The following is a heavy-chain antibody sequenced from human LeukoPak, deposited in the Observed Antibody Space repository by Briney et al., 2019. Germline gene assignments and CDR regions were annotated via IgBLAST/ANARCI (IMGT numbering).Heavy chain of an antibody. J-gene: IGHJ5*02. D-gene: IGHD3-22*01. CDR2: FDPEDGET. CDR1: GYTLTELS. V-gene: IGHV1-24*01. Sequence: ASVKVSCKVSGYTLTELSIHWVRQAPGKGLEWMGGFDPEDGETIYAQKFQGRVTMTEDTSTDTAYMELSSLRSEDTAVYYCATESPRRQYYDDSNWFDPWGQGTLVTVSS. CDR3: ATESPRRQYYDDSNWFDP.